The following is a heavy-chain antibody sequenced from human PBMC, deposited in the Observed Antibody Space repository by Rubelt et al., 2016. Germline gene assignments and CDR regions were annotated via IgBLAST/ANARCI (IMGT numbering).Heavy chain of an antibody. D-gene: IGHD6-6*01. Sequence: QLQLQESGPGLVKPSETLSLTCTVSGGSISSSSYYWGWIRQPPGKGLEWIGSIYYSGSTYYNPSLNRRVTRSGDTSKNPFSLKLSCVNAADTAVYYCARLEYSSSSPDDAFDIWGQGTMVTVSS. V-gene: IGHV4-39*01. CDR1: GGSISSSSYY. J-gene: IGHJ3*02. CDR2: IYYSGST. CDR3: ARLEYSSSSPDDAFDI.